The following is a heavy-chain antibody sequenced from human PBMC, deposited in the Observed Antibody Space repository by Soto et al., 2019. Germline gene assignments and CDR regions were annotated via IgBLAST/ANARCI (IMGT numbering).Heavy chain of an antibody. CDR3: AKDSRIGLLWFGEDYMDV. D-gene: IGHD3-10*01. V-gene: IGHV3-9*01. CDR1: GFTFDDYA. Sequence: GGSLRLSCAASGFTFDDYAMHWVRQAPGKGLEWVSGISWNSGSIGYADSVKGRFTISRDNAKNSLYLQMNSLRAEDTALYYCAKDSRIGLLWFGEDYMDVWGKGTTVTVSS. J-gene: IGHJ6*03. CDR2: ISWNSGSI.